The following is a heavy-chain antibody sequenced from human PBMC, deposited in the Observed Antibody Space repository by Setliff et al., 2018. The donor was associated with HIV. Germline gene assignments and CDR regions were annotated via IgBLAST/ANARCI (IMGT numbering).Heavy chain of an antibody. J-gene: IGHJ4*02. Sequence: GASVKVSCKASGYTFTSYGISWLRQAPGQGLEWMGWISGYNGDTHSTQKFQGRVTMTTDTSTNTAYMEVRSLRSDDTAVYYCARNSFPVGVTGTGPLLDYWGQGTLVTVSS. CDR2: ISGYNGDT. V-gene: IGHV1-18*01. D-gene: IGHD6-19*01. CDR3: ARNSFPVGVTGTGPLLDY. CDR1: GYTFTSYG.